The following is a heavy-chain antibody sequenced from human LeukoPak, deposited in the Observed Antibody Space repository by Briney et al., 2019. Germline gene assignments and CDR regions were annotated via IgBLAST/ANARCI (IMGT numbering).Heavy chain of an antibody. J-gene: IGHJ4*02. CDR1: GYTFTGYY. V-gene: IGHV1-2*06. CDR3: GRETGSFDFDY. CDR2: INPNSGGT. D-gene: IGHD3-9*01. Sequence: GASVKVSCKASGYTFTGYYMHWVRQAPGQGLEGMGRINPNSGGTDYAQNFQGRVTMTRDTSISTAYMELSRLRSDDTAVYYCGRETGSFDFDYWGQGTLVTVSS.